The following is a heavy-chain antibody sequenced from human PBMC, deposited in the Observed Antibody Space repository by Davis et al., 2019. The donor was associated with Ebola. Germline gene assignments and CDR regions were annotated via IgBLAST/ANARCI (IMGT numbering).Heavy chain of an antibody. J-gene: IGHJ4*02. V-gene: IGHV4-59*01. Sequence: SDTLSLPFTVSGASISDYYWTWIRQTPGKGLEWIGYISHSGLIKYNPSLHSRFTISLDTSKNQFFLKLNYMTVADTAVYYRARVGAATGGELDYWGQGSLVTVSS. CDR2: ISHSGLI. D-gene: IGHD3-16*01. CDR1: GASISDYY. CDR3: ARVGAATGGELDY.